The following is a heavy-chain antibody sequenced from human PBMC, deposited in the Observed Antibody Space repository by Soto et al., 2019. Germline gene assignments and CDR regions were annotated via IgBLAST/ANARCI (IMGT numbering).Heavy chain of an antibody. CDR1: GFNFNTYS. V-gene: IGHV3-21*01. CDR3: AGERSALPGARDAMDV. J-gene: IGHJ6*02. D-gene: IGHD1-26*01. Sequence: ESGGGLVKPGGSLRVSCAASGFNFNTYSMNWVRQAPGKGLQWVSFISASGAYKYYADSVRGRFTISRDNAKKSVFLEMNNLTADDTATYYCAGERSALPGARDAMDVWGQGTTVTVSS. CDR2: ISASGAYK.